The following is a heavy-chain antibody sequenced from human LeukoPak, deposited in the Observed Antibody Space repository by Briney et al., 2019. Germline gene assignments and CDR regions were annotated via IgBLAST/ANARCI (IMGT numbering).Heavy chain of an antibody. CDR1: GFTFDDYA. J-gene: IGHJ3*02. V-gene: IGHV3-9*03. CDR2: ISWNSGSI. CDR3: AKDVSDSSSSGGAFDI. Sequence: PGGSLRLSCAASGFTFDDYAMHWVRQAPGKGLEWVSGISWNSGSIGYADSVKGQFTISRDNAKNSLYLQMNSLRAEDMALYYCAKDVSDSSSSGGAFDIWGQGTMVTVSS. D-gene: IGHD6-6*01.